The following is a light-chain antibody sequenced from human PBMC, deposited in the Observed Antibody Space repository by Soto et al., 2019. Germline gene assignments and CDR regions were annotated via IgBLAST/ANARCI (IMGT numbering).Light chain of an antibody. V-gene: IGKV3-20*01. Sequence: EIVMTQSPATLSVSPGERATPSCRASQTVTRNYLAWHQQKPGQTHRLLVYGAYSRATGIQDRFSGSGSGTDFTLTIRRLEPEDFAVYYCQQHGSSPITFGQGTRLEIK. CDR1: QTVTRNY. CDR2: GAY. J-gene: IGKJ5*01. CDR3: QQHGSSPIT.